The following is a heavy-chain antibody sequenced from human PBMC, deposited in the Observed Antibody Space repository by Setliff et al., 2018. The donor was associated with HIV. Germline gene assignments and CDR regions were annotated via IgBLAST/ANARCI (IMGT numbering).Heavy chain of an antibody. D-gene: IGHD1-26*01. Sequence: SVKVSCKASGYTFTTYGISWVRQAPGQGFEWMGWINTETGNPMYAQGFRGRFVFSLNTSVSTTYLQINSLKAEDTAMYYCARVGSYWSTFDYWGQGALVTVSS. CDR1: GYTFTTYG. J-gene: IGHJ4*02. CDR2: INTETGNP. V-gene: IGHV7-4-1*02. CDR3: ARVGSYWSTFDY.